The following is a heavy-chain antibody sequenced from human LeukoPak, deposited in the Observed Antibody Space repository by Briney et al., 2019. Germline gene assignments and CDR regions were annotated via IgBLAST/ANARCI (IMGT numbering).Heavy chain of an antibody. CDR3: TTDHPEYYYSSGSYYKPFFDY. CDR2: IKSKTDGGTT. Sequence: GGSLRLSCAASGFTFSNAWMSWVRQAPGKGLEWVGRIKSKTDGGTTDYAAPVKGRFTISRDDSKNTLYLQMNSLKTEDTAVYYCTTDHPEYYYSSGSYYKPFFDYWGQGTLVTVSS. CDR1: GFTFSNAW. V-gene: IGHV3-15*01. D-gene: IGHD3-10*01. J-gene: IGHJ4*02.